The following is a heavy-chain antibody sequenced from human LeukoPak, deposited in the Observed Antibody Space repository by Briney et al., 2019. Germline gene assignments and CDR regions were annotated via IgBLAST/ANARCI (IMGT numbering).Heavy chain of an antibody. V-gene: IGHV3-74*01. D-gene: IGHD3-22*01. CDR1: GFTFSTYW. J-gene: IGHJ4*02. CDR2: IESDGSST. Sequence: GGSLRLSCAASGFTFSTYWMHWVRQAPGKGLVWISRIESDGSSTTYADSVKGRFTISRDNAKNTLYLQMNSLTAEDTAVYYCARGYYYESSGPNIPFDYWGQGTPVTVSS. CDR3: ARGYYYESSGPNIPFDY.